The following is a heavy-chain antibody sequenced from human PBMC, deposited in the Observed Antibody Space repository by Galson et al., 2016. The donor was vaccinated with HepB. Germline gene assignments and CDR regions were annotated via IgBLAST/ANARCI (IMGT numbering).Heavy chain of an antibody. CDR2: LWYDGSKK. V-gene: IGHV3-33*01. Sequence: SLRLSCAASGFTFSNYGIHWVRQAPGKGLEWVAVLWYDGSKKYYADSVKGRFTISRDNSKNTLYLQMDSLRVEDTGVYYCARDGDANYTSYYGMDVWGQGTTVIVSS. CDR1: GFTFSNYG. D-gene: IGHD4/OR15-4a*01. CDR3: ARDGDANYTSYYGMDV. J-gene: IGHJ6*02.